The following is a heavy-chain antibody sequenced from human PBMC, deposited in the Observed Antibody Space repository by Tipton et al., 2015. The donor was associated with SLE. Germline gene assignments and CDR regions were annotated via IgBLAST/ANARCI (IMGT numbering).Heavy chain of an antibody. Sequence: TLSLTCTVSGDSVSEILHSWAWIRQPPGKGLEWIGNVYYTGSTNYSPSLKSRVTISIDTSKNQFSLRLSSVTAADTAVYYCARDSYTNDEGGLDFWGQGTLVTVSS. CDR3: ARDSYTNDEGGLDF. CDR1: GDSVSEILHS. CDR2: VYYTGST. J-gene: IGHJ4*02. D-gene: IGHD1-1*01. V-gene: IGHV4-39*07.